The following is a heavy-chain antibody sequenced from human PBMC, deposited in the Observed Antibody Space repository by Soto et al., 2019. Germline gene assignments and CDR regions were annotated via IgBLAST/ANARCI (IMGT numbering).Heavy chain of an antibody. D-gene: IGHD1-20*01. Sequence: QGQLVESGGGVVQPGRSLRLSCVASGFDFKTYGMHWVRQAPGKGLVWVAVIGFDGTNIHYSDSVRGRFSISRDNSENTVSLQMNSLRVEDTALYYCVRTACVINNCSYRGVRWGQGTLVTV. CDR3: VRTACVINNCSYRGVR. CDR1: GFDFKTYG. V-gene: IGHV3-33*01. J-gene: IGHJ4*02. CDR2: IGFDGTNI.